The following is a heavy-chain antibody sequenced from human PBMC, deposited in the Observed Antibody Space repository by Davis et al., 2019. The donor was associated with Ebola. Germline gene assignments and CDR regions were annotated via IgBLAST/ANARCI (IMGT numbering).Heavy chain of an antibody. D-gene: IGHD3-3*01. V-gene: IGHV3-30*03. CDR2: ISYDGSNK. CDR3: ARDRGEWLYYYYYGMDV. CDR1: GFTFSSYG. J-gene: IGHJ6*02. Sequence: GESLKISCAASGFTFSSYGMHWVRQAPGKGLEWVAVISYDGSNKYYADSVKGRFTISRDNSKNTLYLQMNSLRSEDTAVYYCARDRGEWLYYYYYGMDVWGQGTTVTVSS.